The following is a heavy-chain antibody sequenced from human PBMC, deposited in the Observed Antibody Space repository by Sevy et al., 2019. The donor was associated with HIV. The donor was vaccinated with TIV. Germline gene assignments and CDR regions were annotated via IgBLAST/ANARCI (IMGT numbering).Heavy chain of an antibody. Sequence: GGSLRLSCAISGFTVNDKYIIWVRQAPGKGLKWVSGIFSSGSTYYADSAKGRFTISRDNSKNTVELQMNSVRAEDTAVYYCVSLFLSYRSGWSYFDYWGQRTLVTVSS. CDR2: IFSSGST. CDR3: VSLFLSYRSGWSYFDY. J-gene: IGHJ4*02. D-gene: IGHD6-19*01. CDR1: GFTVNDKY. V-gene: IGHV3-66*02.